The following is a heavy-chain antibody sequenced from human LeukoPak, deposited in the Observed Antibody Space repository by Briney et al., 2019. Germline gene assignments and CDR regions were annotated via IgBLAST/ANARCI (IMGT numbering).Heavy chain of an antibody. CDR2: MNPNSGNT. D-gene: IGHD6-13*01. V-gene: IGHV1-8*01. Sequence: ASVKVSCKASGYTFTSYDINWVRQATGQGLEWMGWMNPNSGNTGYAQKFQGRVTMTRNTSISTAYMELSSLISEDTAVYYCARDASSSWGLKRNYYYYGMDVWGQGTTVTVSS. CDR1: GYTFTSYD. J-gene: IGHJ6*02. CDR3: ARDASSSWGLKRNYYYYGMDV.